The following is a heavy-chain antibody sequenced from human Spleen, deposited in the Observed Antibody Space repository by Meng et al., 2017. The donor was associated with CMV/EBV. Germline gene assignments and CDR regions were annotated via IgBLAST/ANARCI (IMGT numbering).Heavy chain of an antibody. CDR3: ARGRSGYGPFTIFGVVIDRYFDY. V-gene: IGHV4-34*01. CDR1: YY. J-gene: IGHJ4*02. CDR2: INHSGRT. D-gene: IGHD3-3*01. Sequence: YYGSWIRQPTGKGLEWIGEINHSGRTNYNPSLKSRVTISVDTSKNQFSLKLSSVTAADTAVYYCARGRSGYGPFTIFGVVIDRYFDYWGQGTLVTVSS.